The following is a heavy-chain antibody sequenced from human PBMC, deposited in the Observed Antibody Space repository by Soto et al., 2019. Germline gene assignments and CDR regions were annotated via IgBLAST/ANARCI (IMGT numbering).Heavy chain of an antibody. CDR1: GFTCSTYA. J-gene: IGHJ4*02. CDR3: AKDRNYPRDQFHY. CDR2: ISANGQGI. V-gene: IGHV3-23*01. D-gene: IGHD1-7*01. Sequence: PEGSLRLSCAASGFTCSTYALSWVRQAPGKGLEWVSAISANGQGIYYADSVRGRFTISRDNSKNTIFLHMDSLRAEDTAVYYCAKDRNYPRDQFHYWGQGTLVTVSS.